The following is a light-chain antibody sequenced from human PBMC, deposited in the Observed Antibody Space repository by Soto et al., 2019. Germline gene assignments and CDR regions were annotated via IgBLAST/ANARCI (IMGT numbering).Light chain of an antibody. Sequence: DIQMTQSPSSLSASVGDRVSVSCRASQSISDYLTWYQQKPGKAPTLLIYAASSLESGVPSRFSGGGSGTEFTLTISSLQPEDFATYYCQQSYDTPSTVGQGTKVEIK. V-gene: IGKV1-39*01. CDR1: QSISDY. CDR2: AAS. J-gene: IGKJ1*01. CDR3: QQSYDTPST.